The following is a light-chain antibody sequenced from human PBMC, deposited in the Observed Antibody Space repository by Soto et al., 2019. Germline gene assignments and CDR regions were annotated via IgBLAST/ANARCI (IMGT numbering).Light chain of an antibody. V-gene: IGKV3-15*01. CDR3: QSYNDWPFA. J-gene: IGKJ2*01. CDR2: GAS. CDR1: ESLSTF. Sequence: EIVLTQSPGTLSVSPGERVTLSCRASESLSTFLAWYRQKPGQAPRLLIYGASTKATGIPARFSGSGSATDFTLTISSLQSEDSAVYYCQSYNDWPFAFGQGTKLEI.